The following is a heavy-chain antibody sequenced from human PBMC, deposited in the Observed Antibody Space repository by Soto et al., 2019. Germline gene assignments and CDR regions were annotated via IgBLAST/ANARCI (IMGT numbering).Heavy chain of an antibody. CDR3: ARAFMWIDH. CDR1: GFTFRSYS. D-gene: IGHD2-21*01. J-gene: IGHJ4*02. Sequence: PGGSLRLSCAVSGFTFRSYSMHWVRQSPGKGLEWISYISSGGDTKYYADSVTGRFTISRDNAKNSLFLQMSSLRAKDTAVYYCARAFMWIDHWGQGTLVTVSS. CDR2: ISSGGDTK. V-gene: IGHV3-48*01.